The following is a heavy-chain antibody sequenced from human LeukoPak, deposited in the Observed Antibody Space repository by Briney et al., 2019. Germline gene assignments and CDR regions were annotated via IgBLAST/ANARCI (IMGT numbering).Heavy chain of an antibody. Sequence: GGSLRLSCTVSGFFVTNNYMTWVRQAPGKGLEWVSYISSSGSTKYYADSVKGRFTISRDNSKNTLYLQMNSLRAEDTAVYYCARRAAAQQYDPWGQGTLVTVSS. V-gene: IGHV3-11*04. CDR2: ISSSGSTK. J-gene: IGHJ5*02. D-gene: IGHD6-13*01. CDR3: ARRAAAQQYDP. CDR1: GFFVTNNY.